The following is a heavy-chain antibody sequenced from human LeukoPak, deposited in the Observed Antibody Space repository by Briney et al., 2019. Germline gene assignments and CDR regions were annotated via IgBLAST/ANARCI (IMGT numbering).Heavy chain of an antibody. CDR3: ATTPFLGYCSSTSCYLPDY. CDR1: GYTLTELS. J-gene: IGHJ4*02. D-gene: IGHD2-2*01. V-gene: IGHV1-24*01. CDR2: FDPEDGET. Sequence: ASVNVSCKVSGYTLTELSMHWVRQAPGKGLEWMGGFDPEDGETIYAQKFQGRVTMTEDTSTDTAYMELSSLRSEDTAVYYCATTPFLGYCSSTSCYLPDYWGQGTLVTVSS.